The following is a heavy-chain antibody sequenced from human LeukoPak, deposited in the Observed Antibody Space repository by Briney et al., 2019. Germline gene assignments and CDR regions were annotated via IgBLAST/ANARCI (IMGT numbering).Heavy chain of an antibody. V-gene: IGHV4-34*01. J-gene: IGHJ4*02. Sequence: SETLSLTCAVYGGSFSGYYWSWIRQPPGKGLEWIGEINHSGSTNYNPSLKSRVTISVDTSKNQFSLTLSSVTAADTAVYYCARGRYGSALDYWGQGTLVTVSS. CDR3: ARGRYGSALDY. CDR1: GGSFSGYY. CDR2: INHSGST. D-gene: IGHD3-10*01.